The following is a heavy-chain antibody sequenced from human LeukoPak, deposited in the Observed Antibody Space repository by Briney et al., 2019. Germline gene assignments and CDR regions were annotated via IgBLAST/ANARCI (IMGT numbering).Heavy chain of an antibody. CDR2: ISHSSSPT. Sequence: GGSLRPTCAASGFTFSTYSLTWVRQAPGKGPEWVSYISHSSSPTYYTYSVKGRFTISRDNAKNSLYLQMNSLRTEDTAVYYCVRDGSSWGNFDYWGQGTLVSVSS. CDR3: VRDGSSWGNFDY. D-gene: IGHD7-27*01. V-gene: IGHV3-48*01. CDR1: GFTFSTYS. J-gene: IGHJ4*02.